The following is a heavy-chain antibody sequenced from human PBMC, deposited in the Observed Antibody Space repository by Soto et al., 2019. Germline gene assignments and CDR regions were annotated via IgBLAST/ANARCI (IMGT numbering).Heavy chain of an antibody. V-gene: IGHV3-30-3*01. CDR2: ISYDGSNK. CDR3: ARDLEDTAMGSGFGAFDI. Sequence: GGSLRLSCAASGFTFSSYAMHWVRQAPGKGLEWVAVISYDGSNKYYADSVKGRFTISRDNSKNTLYLQMNSLRAEDTAVYYCARDLEDTAMGSGFGAFDIWGQGTMVTVSS. D-gene: IGHD5-18*01. J-gene: IGHJ3*02. CDR1: GFTFSSYA.